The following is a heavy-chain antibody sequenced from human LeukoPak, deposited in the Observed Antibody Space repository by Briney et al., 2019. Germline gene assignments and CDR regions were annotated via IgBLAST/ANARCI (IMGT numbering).Heavy chain of an antibody. CDR1: GYTFSSYY. J-gene: IGHJ4*02. D-gene: IGHD5-24*01. CDR3: AGEEAAGGEMELDD. CDR2: INPSGGST. Sequence: ASVKVSCKASGYTFSSYYMHWVRQAPGQGLEWMGIINPSGGSTSYAQNFQGRVTMTRDTSTSTVYMELSSLRFEEPPVYYCAGEEAAGGEMELDDWGQGTLVTVSS. V-gene: IGHV1-46*01.